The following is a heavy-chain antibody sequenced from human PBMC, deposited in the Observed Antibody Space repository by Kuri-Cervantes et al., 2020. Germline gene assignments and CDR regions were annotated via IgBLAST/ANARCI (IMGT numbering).Heavy chain of an antibody. D-gene: IGHD2-15*01. J-gene: IGHJ1*01. CDR3: ARGAAPEYFQH. CDR2: IVVGSGNT. CDR1: GFTFTSSA. V-gene: IGHV1-58*01. Sequence: SVKVSCKASGFTFTSSAVQWVRQARGQRLEWIGWIVVGSGNTNYAQKFQERVTITRDMSTSTAYVELSSLRSEDTAVYYCARGAAPEYFQHWGQGTLVTVSS.